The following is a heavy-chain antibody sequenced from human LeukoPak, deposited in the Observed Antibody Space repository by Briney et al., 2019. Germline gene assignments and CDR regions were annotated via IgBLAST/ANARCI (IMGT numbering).Heavy chain of an antibody. J-gene: IGHJ5*02. CDR2: IIPIFGIA. D-gene: IGHD2-2*01. Sequence: SVKVSCKASGGTFRSYAISWVRQAPGKGLEWMGRIIPIFGIANYAQKFQGRVTITADKSTSTAYMELSSLRSEDTAVYYCARMCPDIVVVPAAAPSYWFDPWGQGTLVTVSS. CDR1: GGTFRSYA. V-gene: IGHV1-69*04. CDR3: ARMCPDIVVVPAAAPSYWFDP.